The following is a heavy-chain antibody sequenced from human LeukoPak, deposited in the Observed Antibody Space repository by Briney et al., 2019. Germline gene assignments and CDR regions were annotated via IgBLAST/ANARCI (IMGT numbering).Heavy chain of an antibody. CDR2: ISWNSGSI. V-gene: IGHV3-9*01. CDR3: EKAQAAGTGVFDI. Sequence: PGRSLRLSCAASGFTFDDYAMRWVRQAPGKGLEWVSGISWNSGSIGYADSVKGRFTISRDNAKNSLYLQMNSLRAEDTALYYCEKAQAAGTGVFDIWGKGKMVTVSS. J-gene: IGHJ3*02. D-gene: IGHD6-13*01. CDR1: GFTFDDYA.